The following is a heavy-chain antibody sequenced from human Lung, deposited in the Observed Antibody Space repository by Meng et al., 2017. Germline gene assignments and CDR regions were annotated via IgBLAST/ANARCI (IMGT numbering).Heavy chain of an antibody. CDR1: VGPNERRRW. CDR2: IYHSGGT. J-gene: IGHJ4*02. CDR3: ARGLGEAVVPRTMFDY. D-gene: IGHD2-2*01. V-gene: IGHV4-4*03. Sequence: GHLARVVPRLVHPLGSPPPTRGGLVGPNERRRWWSWGRPPPGKGLEWIGEIYHSGGTKYHPSLKSRVTISVDKSKNQFSLKLSSVTAADTAVYYCARGLGEAVVPRTMFDYWGQGTLVTVSS.